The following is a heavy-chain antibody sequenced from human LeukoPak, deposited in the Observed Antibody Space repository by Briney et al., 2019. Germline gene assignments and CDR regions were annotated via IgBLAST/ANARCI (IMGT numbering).Heavy chain of an antibody. CDR2: INSDGSIT. Sequence: GGSLRLSCAASGFTFSSYWMHWVRQAPGKGLVWVSRINSDGSITSYADSVKGRFTISGDNAKNTLYLQMNSLRAEDAAVYYCAGHPPYYDSSGYYARHWYFDLWGRGTLVTVSS. D-gene: IGHD3-22*01. V-gene: IGHV3-74*01. CDR1: GFTFSSYW. J-gene: IGHJ2*01. CDR3: AGHPPYYDSSGYYARHWYFDL.